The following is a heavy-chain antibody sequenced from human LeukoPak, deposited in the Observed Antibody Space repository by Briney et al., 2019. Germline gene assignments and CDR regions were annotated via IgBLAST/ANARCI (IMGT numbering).Heavy chain of an antibody. CDR1: GDSISSYY. Sequence: SETLSLTCTVSGDSISSYYWGWIRQPPGRGLEWIGYISYSGSTNYNPSLKSRVTISVDRSKSQFSLNLSSATAADTAVYYCARGVNYDFWSGSVEAFDIWGQGTMVTVSS. CDR2: ISYSGST. J-gene: IGHJ3*02. V-gene: IGHV4-59*01. CDR3: ARGVNYDFWSGSVEAFDI. D-gene: IGHD3-3*01.